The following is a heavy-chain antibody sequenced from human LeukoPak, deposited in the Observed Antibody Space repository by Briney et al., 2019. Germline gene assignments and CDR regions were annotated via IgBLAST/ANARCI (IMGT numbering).Heavy chain of an antibody. D-gene: IGHD2-15*01. J-gene: IGHJ4*02. CDR2: TYYRYTWYS. CDR1: GDSVSSNSAA. Sequence: SQTLSLTCAISGDSVSSNSAASTWIRHSPSRGLEWLGRTYYRYTWYSAYAPSLESRLTINPDTSKNQFSLQLNSVNSEDTAVYFCARGRIESYYDYWGQGTLVTVSP. CDR3: ARGRIESYYDY. V-gene: IGHV6-1*01.